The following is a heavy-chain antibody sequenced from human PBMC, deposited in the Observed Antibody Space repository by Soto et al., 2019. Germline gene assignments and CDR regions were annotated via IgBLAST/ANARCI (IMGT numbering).Heavy chain of an antibody. J-gene: IGHJ3*02. D-gene: IGHD3-3*01. CDR3: ATYPVPYYDFWSGDAFDI. CDR2: ISGYNGNT. CDR1: GYTLASYV. Sequence: ASVKVSCKASGYTLASYVLTWVRQAPGQGLEWMGWISGYNGNTKYAQKLQGRVTMTTDTSTSTAYMELRSLRSDDTAVYYCATYPVPYYDFWSGDAFDIWGRGTMVTVSS. V-gene: IGHV1-18*01.